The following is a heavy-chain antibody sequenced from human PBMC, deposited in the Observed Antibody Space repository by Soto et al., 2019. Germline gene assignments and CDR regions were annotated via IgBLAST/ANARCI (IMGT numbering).Heavy chain of an antibody. CDR3: AIVSIAAAGTFRYYYYGMDV. CDR2: INHSGST. J-gene: IGHJ6*02. D-gene: IGHD6-13*01. Sequence: SETLSLTCAVYGGSFSGYYWSWIRQPPGKGLEWIGEINHSGSTNYNPSLKSRVTISVDTSKNQFSLKLSSVTAADTAVYYCAIVSIAAAGTFRYYYYGMDVWGQGTTVT. CDR1: GGSFSGYY. V-gene: IGHV4-34*01.